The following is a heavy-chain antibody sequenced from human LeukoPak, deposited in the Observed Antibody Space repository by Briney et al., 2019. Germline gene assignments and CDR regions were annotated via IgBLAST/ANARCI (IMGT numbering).Heavy chain of an antibody. CDR1: GGSISSSSYY. CDR2: IYYSGST. V-gene: IGHV4-39*01. J-gene: IGHJ3*02. Sequence: SETLSLTCTVSGGSISSSSYYWGWIRQPPGKGLEWIGSIYYSGSTYYNPSLKSRVTISVDTSKNQFSLKLSSVTAADTAVYYCARGFGLVTMGLFYAFDIWGQGTMVTVSS. D-gene: IGHD3/OR15-3a*01. CDR3: ARGFGLVTMGLFYAFDI.